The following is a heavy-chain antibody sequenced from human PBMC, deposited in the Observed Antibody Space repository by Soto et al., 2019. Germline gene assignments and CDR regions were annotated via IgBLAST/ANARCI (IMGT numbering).Heavy chain of an antibody. CDR3: AKDEDVYTDHSFDF. V-gene: IGHV3-23*01. CDR2: ISANGGGT. CDR1: GFTFRDYA. D-gene: IGHD4-4*01. J-gene: IGHJ4*02. Sequence: PGGSLRLSCAASGFTFRDYAMSWVRQAAGRGLEWVATISANGGGTYYADSVKGRFTISRDNSENTSNLQMRSLSTEDTAVYYCAKDEDVYTDHSFDFWGQGTLVTVYS.